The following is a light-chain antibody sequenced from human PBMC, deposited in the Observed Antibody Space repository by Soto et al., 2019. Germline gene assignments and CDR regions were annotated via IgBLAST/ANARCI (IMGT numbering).Light chain of an antibody. Sequence: QAVVTQPPSVSGAPGQRVTISCTGSSSNIGAGYNVHWYQQLPGTAPKLLIYGNSNRPSRVPDRFSGSKSGTSASLAITGLQAEDEADYYCQSYDSRVMVVFGGGTKLTVL. CDR2: GNS. J-gene: IGLJ2*01. CDR3: QSYDSRVMVV. CDR1: SSNIGAGYN. V-gene: IGLV1-40*01.